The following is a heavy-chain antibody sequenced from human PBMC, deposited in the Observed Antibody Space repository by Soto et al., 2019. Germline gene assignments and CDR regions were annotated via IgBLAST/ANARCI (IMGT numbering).Heavy chain of an antibody. J-gene: IGHJ5*02. CDR3: AREGSSAWFPWFDP. Sequence: EVQVVESGGGLVKPGGSLRLSCVGSGFTFRSYSMNWVRQAPGKGLEWVASITSASSDKNYADSVRGRFTISRDNAKNSVYLQMDSLRVEDTAVYYCAREGSSAWFPWFDPWGQGTLVSVSS. CDR2: ITSASSDK. D-gene: IGHD6-19*01. CDR1: GFTFRSYS. V-gene: IGHV3-21*02.